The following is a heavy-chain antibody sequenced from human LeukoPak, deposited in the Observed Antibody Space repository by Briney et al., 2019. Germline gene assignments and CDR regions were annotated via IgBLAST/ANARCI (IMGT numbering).Heavy chain of an antibody. J-gene: IGHJ6*02. Sequence: KPSETLSLTCTVSGGSISSYYWSWIRQPPGKGLEWIGYIYYSGGTNYNPSLKSRVTISVDTSKNQFSLKLSSVTAADTAVYYCARALDTAMVRGRYYYYGMDVWGQGTTVTVSS. D-gene: IGHD5-18*01. CDR1: GGSISSYY. CDR2: IYYSGGT. V-gene: IGHV4-59*01. CDR3: ARALDTAMVRGRYYYYGMDV.